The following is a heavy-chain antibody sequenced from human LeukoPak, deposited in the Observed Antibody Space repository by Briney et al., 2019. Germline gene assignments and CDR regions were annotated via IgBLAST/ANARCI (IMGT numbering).Heavy chain of an antibody. Sequence: ASVKVSCKASGYTFTTYAMNWVRQAPGQGLEWMGWISPYNGNTNYAQKVQGRVTMTTDTSTSTAYVELRSLRSDDTAVYYCARNYYGSGGYYMDVWGKGTTVTISS. V-gene: IGHV1-18*01. CDR3: ARNYYGSGGYYMDV. J-gene: IGHJ6*03. D-gene: IGHD3-10*01. CDR1: GYTFTTYA. CDR2: ISPYNGNT.